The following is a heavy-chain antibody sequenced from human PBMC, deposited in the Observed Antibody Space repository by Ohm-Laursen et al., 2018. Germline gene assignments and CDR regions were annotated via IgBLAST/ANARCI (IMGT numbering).Heavy chain of an antibody. J-gene: IGHJ5*02. CDR3: ARGLWWFDP. V-gene: IGHV4-34*01. Sequence: GTLSLTCPVYGGSFSGYYWSWIRQPPGKGLEWIGEINHSGSTNYNPSLKSRVTISVDTSKNQFSLKLSSVTAADTALYYCARGLWWFDPWGQGTLVTVSS. CDR1: GGSFSGYY. CDR2: INHSGST.